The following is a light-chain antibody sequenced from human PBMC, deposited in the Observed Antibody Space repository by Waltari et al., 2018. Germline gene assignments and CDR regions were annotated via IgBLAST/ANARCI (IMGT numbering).Light chain of an antibody. V-gene: IGLV2-8*01. Sequence: QSALTQPPSASGSPGQSVTIPCTGTSSDVGGYNYVSWYQQHPGNAPKVMIYEVSKRPSGAPDRFSGSKSGNTASLTVSGLQAEDEADYYCSSYAGSNNRVVFGGGTKLTVL. CDR3: SSYAGSNNRVV. CDR2: EVS. J-gene: IGLJ2*01. CDR1: SSDVGGYNY.